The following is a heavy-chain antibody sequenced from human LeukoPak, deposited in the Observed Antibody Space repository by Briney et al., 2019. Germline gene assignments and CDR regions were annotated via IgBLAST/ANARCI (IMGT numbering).Heavy chain of an antibody. CDR2: INSDGSNT. V-gene: IGHV3-74*01. D-gene: IGHD6-13*01. Sequence: GGSLRLSCAASGFTFSSYWMHWVRQAPGKGLVWVSRINSDGSNTICADSVKGRCNISRDNDKNTLFLQMNSLRAEDTAVYCCARKASIAAAGAFDIWGQGTMVTVSS. CDR3: ARKASIAAAGAFDI. J-gene: IGHJ3*02. CDR1: GFTFSSYW.